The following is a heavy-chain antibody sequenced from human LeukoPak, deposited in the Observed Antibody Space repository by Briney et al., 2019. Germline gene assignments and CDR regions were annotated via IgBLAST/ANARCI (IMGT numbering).Heavy chain of an antibody. CDR1: GGSISSYY. CDR2: IYYSGST. CDR3: AREGYYYYYMDV. V-gene: IGHV4-59*01. Sequence: PSETLSLTCTVSGGSISSYYWSWIRQPPGKGLEWIGYIYYSGSTNYNPSLKSRVTISVDTSKNQFSLKLSSVTAADTAVYYCAREGYYYYYMDVWGKGTTVTVSS. J-gene: IGHJ6*03.